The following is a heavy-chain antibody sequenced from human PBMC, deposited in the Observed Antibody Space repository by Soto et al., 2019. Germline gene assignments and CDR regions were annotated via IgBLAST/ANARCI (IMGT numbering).Heavy chain of an antibody. CDR3: ARMESFGSLNWFDP. D-gene: IGHD3-16*02. CDR2: MNPGSGDT. CDR1: GYTFTNND. J-gene: IGHJ5*02. Sequence: ASVKVSCQASGYTFTNNDFSWVRQATGQGLEWMGWMNPGSGDTGYAQKFQGRVTMTRDISIATAYMELNSLTSGDTAIYFCARMESFGSLNWFDPWGKGTRVTVSS. V-gene: IGHV1-8*02.